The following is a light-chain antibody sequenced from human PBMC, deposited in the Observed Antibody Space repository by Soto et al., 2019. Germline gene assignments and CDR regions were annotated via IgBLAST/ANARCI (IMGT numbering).Light chain of an antibody. Sequence: LALTKSPSTPPSSLGERATLSCRASQSVSSSYLAWYQQKPGQAPRLLIYGASSRATGIPERFSGSGSGTDFTLTISRLEPEDFAVYYCQQYGTSPLTFGGGTKVDIK. V-gene: IGKV3-20*01. CDR1: QSVSSSY. CDR3: QQYGTSPLT. J-gene: IGKJ4*01. CDR2: GAS.